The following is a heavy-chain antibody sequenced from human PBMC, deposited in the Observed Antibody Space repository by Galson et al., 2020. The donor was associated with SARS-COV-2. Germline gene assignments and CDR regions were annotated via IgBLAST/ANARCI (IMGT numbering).Heavy chain of an antibody. Sequence: SETLSLTCTVSGGSISGDYWTWIRQSPGTELEWIGYISDSGNTNYNPSLKSRVTISLDTSKNQFSLKLNSVTAADTAVYFCAKLRSFGWVLHPWGQGSLVTVSS. CDR1: GGSISGDY. CDR2: ISDSGNT. J-gene: IGHJ5*02. CDR3: AKLRSFGWVLHP. D-gene: IGHD3-9*01. V-gene: IGHV4-59*03.